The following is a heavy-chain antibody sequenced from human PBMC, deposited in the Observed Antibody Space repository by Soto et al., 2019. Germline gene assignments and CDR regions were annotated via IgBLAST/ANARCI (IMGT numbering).Heavy chain of an antibody. CDR3: VRDVSRGWPTLDF. J-gene: IGHJ4*02. Sequence: EVQLVESGGGIFRPGESLRLSCVASGFPFSAFWMHWVRQVPGKGLEWVSLINTDGSKTFYADSVKGRFTTSRDNAKNTVYLQMSGLRAEDTAKYYCVRDVSRGWPTLDFWGQGALVNVSS. CDR1: GFPFSAFW. CDR2: INTDGSKT. V-gene: IGHV3-74*01. D-gene: IGHD6-19*01.